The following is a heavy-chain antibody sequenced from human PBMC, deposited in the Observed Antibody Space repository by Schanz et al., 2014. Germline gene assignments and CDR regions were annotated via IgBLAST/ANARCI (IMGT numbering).Heavy chain of an antibody. CDR3: ARTGYDPSLTH. CDR2: IDPNSGGT. V-gene: IGHV1-2*02. J-gene: IGHJ4*02. Sequence: QVQLVQSGSELKKPGASVKVSCKASGNTLSAYYIHWIRQAPGQGLEWMGWIDPNSGGTNYAQKFQGRVTMTWDRSISTANMELSRLRSDDTAVYYCARTGYDPSLTHWGQGTLVTVSS. D-gene: IGHD5-12*01. CDR1: GNTLSAYY.